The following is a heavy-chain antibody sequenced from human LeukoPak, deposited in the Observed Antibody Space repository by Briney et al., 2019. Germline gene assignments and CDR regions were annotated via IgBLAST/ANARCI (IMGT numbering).Heavy chain of an antibody. CDR2: MSGSGSTI. J-gene: IGHJ3*02. D-gene: IGHD6-19*01. CDR1: GFTFSDYY. V-gene: IGHV3-11*01. Sequence: SGGSLRLSCAASGFTFSDYYMSWLRQAPGKGLEWISYMSGSGSTIYYADSVKGRFTVSRDNARHSLYLQMNSLRAEDTAVYYCAKLQWPKTFDIWGQGTMVIVSS. CDR3: AKLQWPKTFDI.